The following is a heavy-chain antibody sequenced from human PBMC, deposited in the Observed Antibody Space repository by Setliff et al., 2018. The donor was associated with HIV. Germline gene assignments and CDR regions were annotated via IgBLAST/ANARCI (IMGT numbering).Heavy chain of an antibody. CDR2: LNPAFGTA. V-gene: IGHV1-69*05. Sequence: GASVKVSCKASGYIFTNNYMHWVRQAPGQGLEWMGVLNPAFGTANYAQKFQGRVTITTDESTSTAYMELSGLRSEDTAVYFCARDGLLVAGIRFDYWGQGTLVTVSS. J-gene: IGHJ4*01. CDR1: GYIFTNNY. D-gene: IGHD6-19*01. CDR3: ARDGLLVAGIRFDY.